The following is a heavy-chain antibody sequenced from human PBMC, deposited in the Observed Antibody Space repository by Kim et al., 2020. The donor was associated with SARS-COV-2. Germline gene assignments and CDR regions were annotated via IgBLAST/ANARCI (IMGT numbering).Heavy chain of an antibody. CDR3: ARHVIAEHFDY. D-gene: IGHD6-13*01. Sequence: SETLSLTCTVSGGSISGSTSYWGWIRQPPGKGLEWIGSIFYSGSTYYNPSLRSRVTISVHTSTTQFSLKLNSVTAADTAVYYVARHVIAEHFDYWGHGTLVTVSS. CDR2: IFYSGST. J-gene: IGHJ4*01. CDR1: GGSISGSTSY. V-gene: IGHV4-39*01.